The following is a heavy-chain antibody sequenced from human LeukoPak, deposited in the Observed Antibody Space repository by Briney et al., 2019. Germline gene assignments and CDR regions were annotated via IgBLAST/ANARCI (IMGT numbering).Heavy chain of an antibody. D-gene: IGHD2-15*01. CDR3: AKQLGYCSDGSCYFPY. CDR2: ISNNGGYT. J-gene: IGHJ4*02. CDR1: GFTFSSYR. Sequence: PGGSLRLSCAASGFTFSSYRLSWVRQAPGKGLEWVSAISNNGGYTYYADSVQGRFTISRDNSKSTLCLQMNSLRAEDTAVYYCAKQLGYCSDGSCYFPYWGQGTLVTVSS. V-gene: IGHV3-23*01.